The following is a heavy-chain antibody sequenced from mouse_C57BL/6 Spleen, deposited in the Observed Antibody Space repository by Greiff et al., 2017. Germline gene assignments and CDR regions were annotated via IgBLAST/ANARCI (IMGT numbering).Heavy chain of an antibody. CDR3: AGPGALDY. CDR1: GYAFSGYW. Sequence: VKVVESGAELVKPGASVKISCKASGYAFSGYWMNWVKQRPGKGLEWIGQIYPGDGDTNYNGKFKGKATMTADKSSSTAYMQLSSLTSEDSAVYCCAGPGALDYWGQGTSVTVSS. CDR2: IYPGDGDT. J-gene: IGHJ4*01. V-gene: IGHV1-80*01.